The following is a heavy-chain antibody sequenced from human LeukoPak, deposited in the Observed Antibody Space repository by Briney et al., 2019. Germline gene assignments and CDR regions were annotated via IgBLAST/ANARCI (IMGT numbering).Heavy chain of an antibody. D-gene: IGHD5-24*01. CDR3: ARLRRDGYNLLDY. CDR1: GGSISSYY. CDR2: IYYSGST. J-gene: IGHJ4*02. V-gene: IGHV4-59*01. Sequence: TSETLSLTFTVSGGSISSYYWSWIRQPPGKGLEYIGYIYYSGSTYYSPSLKSRVTISVDTSMNQFSLKLTSVTAADTAVYFCARLRRDGYNLLDYWGQGTLVTVSS.